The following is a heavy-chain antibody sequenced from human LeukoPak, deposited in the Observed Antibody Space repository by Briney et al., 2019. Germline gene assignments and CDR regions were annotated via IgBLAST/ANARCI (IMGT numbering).Heavy chain of an antibody. CDR1: GYTFTGYY. CDR2: INPYSGGT. V-gene: IGHV1-2*02. Sequence: ASVKVSCKASGYTFTGYYMHWVRQAPGQGLEWMGWINPYSGGTNYAQKFQGRVTMTRDTSISTAYMELSRLRSDDTAVYYCARGRWLHRNFDYWGQGTLVTVSS. D-gene: IGHD5-24*01. CDR3: ARGRWLHRNFDY. J-gene: IGHJ4*02.